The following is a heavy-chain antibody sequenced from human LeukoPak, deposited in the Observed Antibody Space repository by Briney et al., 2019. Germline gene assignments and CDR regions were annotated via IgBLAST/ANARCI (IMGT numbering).Heavy chain of an antibody. Sequence: GGSLRLSCAASGFTLSSYAMSWVRQAPGKGLEWVSAISGSGGSTYYADSVKGRFTISRDNSKNTLYLQMNSLRAEDTAVYYCAKDASGYSYGYLYYYYYMDVWGKGTTVTVSS. CDR1: GFTLSSYA. V-gene: IGHV3-23*01. CDR3: AKDASGYSYGYLYYYYYMDV. CDR2: ISGSGGST. D-gene: IGHD5-18*01. J-gene: IGHJ6*03.